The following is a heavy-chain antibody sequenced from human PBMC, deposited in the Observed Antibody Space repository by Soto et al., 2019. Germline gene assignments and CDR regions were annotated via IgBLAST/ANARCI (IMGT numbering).Heavy chain of an antibody. CDR3: ARDTYCGGDCYHYGMDV. Sequence: QVQLVQSGAEVKKPGASVKVSCKASGYTFTSYYMHWVRQAPGQGLEWMGIINPSGGSTSYAQKFQGRVTMTRDTSTSTVYMELSSLRSEDTAVYYCARDTYCGGDCYHYGMDVWGQGTTVTVSS. CDR2: INPSGGST. V-gene: IGHV1-46*01. D-gene: IGHD2-21*01. CDR1: GYTFTSYY. J-gene: IGHJ6*02.